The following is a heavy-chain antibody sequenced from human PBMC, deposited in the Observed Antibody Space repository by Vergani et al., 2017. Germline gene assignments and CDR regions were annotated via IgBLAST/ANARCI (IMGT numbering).Heavy chain of an antibody. D-gene: IGHD3-10*01. Sequence: QVQLVESGGGVVQPGRSLRLSCAASGFTFSSYGMHWVRQAPGKGLEWVAVISYDGSKKYYADSVKGRFTISRDNSKNTLYLQMNSLRAEDTAVYYCARDINIRGRPGGVWFDDWGQGTLVTVSS. CDR1: GFTFSSYG. CDR3: ARDINIRGRPGGVWFDD. J-gene: IGHJ4*02. CDR2: ISYDGSKK. V-gene: IGHV3-30*03.